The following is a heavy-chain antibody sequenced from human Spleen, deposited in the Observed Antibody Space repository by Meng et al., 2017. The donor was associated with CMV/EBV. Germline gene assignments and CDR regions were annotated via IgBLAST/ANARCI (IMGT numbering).Heavy chain of an antibody. D-gene: IGHD6-13*01. V-gene: IGHV1-2*02. Sequence: KASGYTFTGYYMHWVRHAPGQGLEWMGWINPNSGGTNYAQKFQGRVTMTRDTSISTAYMELSRLRSDDTALYYCARPPSIAAAGSDDYWGQGTLVTVSS. CDR2: INPNSGGT. CDR1: GYTFTGYY. J-gene: IGHJ4*02. CDR3: ARPPSIAAAGSDDY.